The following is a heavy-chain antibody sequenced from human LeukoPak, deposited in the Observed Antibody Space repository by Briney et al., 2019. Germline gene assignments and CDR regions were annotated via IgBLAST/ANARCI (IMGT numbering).Heavy chain of an antibody. CDR2: ISYDGSNK. CDR3: AKKGRFDY. J-gene: IGHJ4*02. Sequence: GGSRNLSCEAPGFTFSSYGMHWFRQAPGKGLEWVAVISYDGSNKYYADSVKGRFTISRDNSKNTLYLQMNSLRAEDTAVYYCAKKGRFDYWGQGTLVTVSS. CDR1: GFTFSSYG. V-gene: IGHV3-30*18.